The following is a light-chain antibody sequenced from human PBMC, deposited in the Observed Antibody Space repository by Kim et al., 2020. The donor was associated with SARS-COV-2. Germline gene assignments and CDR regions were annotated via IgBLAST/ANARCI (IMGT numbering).Light chain of an antibody. V-gene: IGKV3-11*01. CDR2: DAS. CDR3: QHRGNWPPT. CDR1: QSVSSY. J-gene: IGKJ5*01. Sequence: LSPGETATLSCKANQSVSSYLAWYQQKPGQAPRLLIYDASSRAPGIPARFSGRGSVTDFTLTISSLEPEDFAIYYCQHRGNWPPTFGQGTRLEIK.